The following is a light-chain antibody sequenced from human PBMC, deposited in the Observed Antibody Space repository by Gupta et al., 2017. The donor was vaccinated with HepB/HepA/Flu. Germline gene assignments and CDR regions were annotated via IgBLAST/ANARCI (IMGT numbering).Light chain of an antibody. J-gene: IGLJ2*01. V-gene: IGLV2-11*01. CDR2: DVS. Sequence: SALTQPRSVSGSPGQSVTISCTGTSSDVGGYNYVSWYQPHPGKAPKLMIYDVSKRPSGVPDRFSGSKSGNTASLTISGLQAEDEADYYCCSYAGSDVVFGGGTKLTVL. CDR3: CSYAGSDVV. CDR1: SSDVGGYNY.